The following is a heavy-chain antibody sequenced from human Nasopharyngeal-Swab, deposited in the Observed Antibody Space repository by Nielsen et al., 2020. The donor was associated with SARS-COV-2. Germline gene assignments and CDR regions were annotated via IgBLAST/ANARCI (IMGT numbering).Heavy chain of an antibody. V-gene: IGHV4-30-4*01. D-gene: IGHD6-13*01. CDR2: IYYSGST. J-gene: IGHJ4*02. CDR1: GGSIISGSYY. Sequence: SETLSLTCTVSGGSIISGSYYWSWIRQHPGKGLEWIGYIYYSGSTYYNPSLKSRVTISVDTSKNQFSLKLSSVTAADTAVYYCAREVWVRQQLVLMDYWGQGTLVTVSS. CDR3: AREVWVRQQLVLMDY.